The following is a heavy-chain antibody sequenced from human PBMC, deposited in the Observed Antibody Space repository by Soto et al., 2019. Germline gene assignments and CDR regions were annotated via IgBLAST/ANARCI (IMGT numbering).Heavy chain of an antibody. CDR1: GFSFSNYE. Sequence: PGGSLRLSXAVSGFSFSNYEMNWVRQAPGKGLEWISYINTGGTAIYYADSVKGRFTISRDNAKNSLYLQMNSLRAEDTAVYYCARFDGASRGYWGQGTLVTVSS. J-gene: IGHJ4*02. D-gene: IGHD3-10*01. CDR3: ARFDGASRGY. CDR2: INTGGTAI. V-gene: IGHV3-48*03.